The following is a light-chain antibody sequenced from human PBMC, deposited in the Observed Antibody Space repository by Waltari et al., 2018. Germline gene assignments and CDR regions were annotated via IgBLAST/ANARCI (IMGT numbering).Light chain of an antibody. CDR3: SSYTSSHTYV. CDR2: HVS. Sequence: QSALTQPASVSGSPGQSITISCTGTSRDVAAYTYVSWYQQYPGTAPNVMIFHVSNRPSGVSDRFSGSKSANTASLTISGLQAEDEADYYCSSYTSSHTYVFGTGTKVTVL. V-gene: IGLV2-14*03. J-gene: IGLJ1*01. CDR1: SRDVAAYTY.